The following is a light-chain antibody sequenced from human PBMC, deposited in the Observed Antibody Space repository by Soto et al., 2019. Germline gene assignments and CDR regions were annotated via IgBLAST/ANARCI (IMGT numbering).Light chain of an antibody. V-gene: IGKV1-5*03. CDR3: QHHNSYPDA. CDR2: KAS. J-gene: IGKJ1*01. CDR1: PIIISS. Sequence: DIQMTQSPATVSVSIGDRVTITCGASPIIISSLAWYQQKPGQAPKLLIYKASTLTTGVPSRFSGSGSGTDFTLTISSLQPDDFVTYYCQHHNSYPDAFGQGTQLDI.